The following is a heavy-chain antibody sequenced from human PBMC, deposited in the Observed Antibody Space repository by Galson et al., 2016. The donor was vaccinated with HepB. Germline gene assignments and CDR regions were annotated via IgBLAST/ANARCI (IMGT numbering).Heavy chain of an antibody. V-gene: IGHV3-30*04. D-gene: IGHD3-22*01. J-gene: IGHJ4*02. CDR2: ISYDGSNK. CDR3: AKDGYYYDSSGYYTYYFDY. CDR1: GFTFNTFA. Sequence: SLRLSCAASGFTFNTFAMHWVRQAPGKGLEWVAVISYDGSNKYYADSVKGRFTISRDNSKNTLYLQMNSLRAEDTAVYYCAKDGYYYDSSGYYTYYFDYWGQGTLVTVSS.